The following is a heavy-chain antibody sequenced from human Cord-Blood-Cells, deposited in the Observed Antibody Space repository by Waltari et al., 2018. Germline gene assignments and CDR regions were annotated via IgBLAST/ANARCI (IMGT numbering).Heavy chain of an antibody. CDR3: ARVVGYCTNGVCYAFDI. CDR1: GFTFSSYS. Sequence: EVQLVESGGGLVKPGGSLRLSCAASGFTFSSYSMNWVRQAPGKGLEWVTSIISSSSYIYYADAVKGRFTISRDNAKNSLYLQMNSLRAEDTAVYYCARVVGYCTNGVCYAFDIWGQGTMVTVSS. J-gene: IGHJ3*02. V-gene: IGHV3-21*01. CDR2: IISSSSYI. D-gene: IGHD2-8*01.